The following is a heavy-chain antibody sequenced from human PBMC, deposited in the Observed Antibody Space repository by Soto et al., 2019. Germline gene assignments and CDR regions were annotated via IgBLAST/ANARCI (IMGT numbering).Heavy chain of an antibody. CDR1: GGSFSGYY. Sequence: SETLSLTCAVYGGSFSGYYWSWIRQPPGKGLEWIGEINHSGSTNYNPSLKSRVTISVDTSKNQFSLKLSSVTAAVTAVYYCAREVATIGGNFAYWGQGTLVTVSS. D-gene: IGHD5-12*01. V-gene: IGHV4-34*01. J-gene: IGHJ4*02. CDR2: INHSGST. CDR3: AREVATIGGNFAY.